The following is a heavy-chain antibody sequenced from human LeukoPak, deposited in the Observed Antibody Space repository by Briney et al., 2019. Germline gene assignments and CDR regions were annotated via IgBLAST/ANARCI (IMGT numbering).Heavy chain of an antibody. CDR2: IYHSGST. D-gene: IGHD1-26*01. CDR3: VRDGIIVGATGAFDI. Sequence: ASGTLSLTCAVSGGSISSSNWWSWVRQPPGKGLEWIGEIYHSGSTNYNPSLKSRVTISVDTSKNQFSLKLSSVTAADTAVYYCVRDGIIVGATGAFDIWGQGTMVTVSS. V-gene: IGHV4-4*02. J-gene: IGHJ3*02. CDR1: GGSISSSNW.